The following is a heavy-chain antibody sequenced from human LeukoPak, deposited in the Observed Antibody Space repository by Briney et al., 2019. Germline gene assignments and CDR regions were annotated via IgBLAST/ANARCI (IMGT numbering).Heavy chain of an antibody. J-gene: IGHJ4*02. CDR3: ARDDGYNLFY. D-gene: IGHD5-24*01. CDR1: GFTFSSYT. V-gene: IGHV4-4*02. CDR2: IYHSGST. Sequence: GSLRLSCAASGFTFSSYTMHWIRQAPGKGLEWIGEIYHSGSTNYNPSLKSRVTISVDKSKNQFSLKLSSVTAADTAVYYCARDDGYNLFYWGQGTLVTVSS.